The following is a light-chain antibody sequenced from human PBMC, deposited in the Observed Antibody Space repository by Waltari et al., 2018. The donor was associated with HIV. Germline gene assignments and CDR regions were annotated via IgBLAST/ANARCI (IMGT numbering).Light chain of an antibody. V-gene: IGLV2-14*03. J-gene: IGLJ2*01. CDR3: SSYTSSSLEI. CDR2: EVT. CDR1: SSDVGGYNY. Sequence: QSALTQPASVSGSPGQSITISCTGTSSDVGGYNYVSRYQQHPGKAPKLMIYEVTTRPSGVSNRFSGSKSGNTASLTISGLQVENEADYYCSSYTSSSLEIFGGGTKLTVL.